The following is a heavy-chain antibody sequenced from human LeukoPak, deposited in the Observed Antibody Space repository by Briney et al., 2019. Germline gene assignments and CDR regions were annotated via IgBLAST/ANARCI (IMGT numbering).Heavy chain of an antibody. CDR2: ISGSGAYT. Sequence: PGGSLSLPCAAPGFTFSSYAMAWVRQAPGKGLEWVSAISGSGAYTYYADSVKGRFAISRDSSKNTLYLQMNSLRAEDTAIYYCAKDIGPDYGDYLDYWGQGTLVTVSS. D-gene: IGHD4-17*01. CDR3: AKDIGPDYGDYLDY. J-gene: IGHJ4*02. V-gene: IGHV3-23*01. CDR1: GFTFSSYA.